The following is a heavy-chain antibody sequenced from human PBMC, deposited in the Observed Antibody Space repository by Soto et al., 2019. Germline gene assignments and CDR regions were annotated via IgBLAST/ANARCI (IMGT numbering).Heavy chain of an antibody. V-gene: IGHV1-46*01. CDR2: INPSGGST. CDR1: GYTFTSYY. D-gene: IGHD3-22*01. Sequence: GASVKVSCKASGYTFTSYYMHWVRQAPGQGLEWMGIINPSGGSTSYAQKFQGRVTMTRDTSTSTVYMELSSLRSEDTAVYYCARFSYYYDSSGYYLDPWGQGTLVTVSS. J-gene: IGHJ5*02. CDR3: ARFSYYYDSSGYYLDP.